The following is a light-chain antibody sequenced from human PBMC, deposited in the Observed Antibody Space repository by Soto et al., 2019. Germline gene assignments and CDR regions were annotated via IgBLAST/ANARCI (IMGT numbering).Light chain of an antibody. Sequence: EIVLTHSPGTLSLSPCERATLSSRASQSVSSSYLAWYQQKPGQAPRLLIYGASSRATGIPGRFRGTGSGTDFTLTISRLEPEDFAVYYCQQYGSSPITFGQGTRLEIK. J-gene: IGKJ5*01. CDR2: GAS. CDR1: QSVSSSY. CDR3: QQYGSSPIT. V-gene: IGKV3-20*01.